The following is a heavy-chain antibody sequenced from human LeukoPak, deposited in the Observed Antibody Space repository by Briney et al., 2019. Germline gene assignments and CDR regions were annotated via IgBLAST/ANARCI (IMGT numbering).Heavy chain of an antibody. CDR2: INPSGGST. CDR3: ARGTTIITLRYDILTGYYIFDAFDI. D-gene: IGHD3-9*01. Sequence: GASVKVSCKASGYTFTSYYMHWVRQAPGQGLEWMGIINPSGGSTSYAQKFQGRVTMTRDTSTSTVYMELSSLRSEDTAVYYCARGTTIITLRYDILTGYYIFDAFDIWGQGTMVTVSS. J-gene: IGHJ3*02. CDR1: GYTFTSYY. V-gene: IGHV1-46*01.